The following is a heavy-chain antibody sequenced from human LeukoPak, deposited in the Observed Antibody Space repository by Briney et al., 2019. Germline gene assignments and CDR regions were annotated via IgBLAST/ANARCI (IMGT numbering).Heavy chain of an antibody. J-gene: IGHJ4*01. CDR2: ISAYNGNT. D-gene: IGHD4-17*01. CDR3: ARDRVGGDLTGVSLY. CDR1: GYPFDNFG. Sequence: ASVKVSCKASGYPFDNFGLTWVRQAPGQGLEWMGWISAYNGNTHYAQKFRGRLTMTTETSTSTAYLELRSLKSDDTAVYYCARDRVGGDLTGVSLYWGQGTLVTVSS. V-gene: IGHV1-18*01.